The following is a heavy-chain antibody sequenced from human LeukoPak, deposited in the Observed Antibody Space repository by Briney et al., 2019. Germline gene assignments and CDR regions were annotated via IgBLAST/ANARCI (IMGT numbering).Heavy chain of an antibody. CDR3: ARRSCSSTSCYTGSYYMDV. J-gene: IGHJ6*03. V-gene: IGHV4-39*01. Sequence: PSETLSLTCTVSGGSISSSSYYWGWIRQPPGKGLEWIGSIYYSGSTYYNPSLKSRVTISVDTSKNQFSLKLSSVSAADTAVYYCARRSCSSTSCYTGSYYMDVWGTGTTVTVSS. D-gene: IGHD2-2*02. CDR2: IYYSGST. CDR1: GGSISSSSYY.